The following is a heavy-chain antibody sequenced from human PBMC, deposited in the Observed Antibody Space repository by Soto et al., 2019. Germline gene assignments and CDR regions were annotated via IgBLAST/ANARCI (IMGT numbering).Heavy chain of an antibody. D-gene: IGHD3-22*01. V-gene: IGHV1-3*01. CDR2: ISAVNGET. Sequence: GASVKVSCKASGFIFNDYPMHWVRQAPGQRLEWMGWISAVNGETKYSQKFQHRDTIIKDASAHTTYLELSSLRSEDTAVYYCARDFYDGSGYTYFDSWGQGTLVTVSS. J-gene: IGHJ4*02. CDR3: ARDFYDGSGYTYFDS. CDR1: GFIFNDYP.